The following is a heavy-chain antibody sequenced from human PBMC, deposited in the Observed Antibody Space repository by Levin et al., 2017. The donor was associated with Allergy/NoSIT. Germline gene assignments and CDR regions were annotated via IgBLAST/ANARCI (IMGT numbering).Heavy chain of an antibody. CDR1: GDSVSSNSAA. V-gene: IGHV6-1*01. Sequence: SETLSLTCAISGDSVSSNSAAWNWIRQSPSRGLEWLGRTYYRSKWYNDYAVSVKSRISISPDTSKNQFSLQLNSVTPEDTAVYYCARQGQGGYYGSQNTYYYYYMDGWGKGTTVTVSS. J-gene: IGHJ6*03. CDR3: ARQGQGGYYGSQNTYYYYYMDG. CDR2: TYYRSKWYN. D-gene: IGHD3-10*01.